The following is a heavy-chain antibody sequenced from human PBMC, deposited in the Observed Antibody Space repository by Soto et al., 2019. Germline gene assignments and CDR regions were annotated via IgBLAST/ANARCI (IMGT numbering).Heavy chain of an antibody. CDR3: ARDVGGSVVPHWFDP. CDR2: VDASGST. J-gene: IGHJ5*02. D-gene: IGHD3-22*01. CDR1: GHSISTDY. V-gene: IGHV4-4*07. Sequence: QVELQESGPGLVKPSETLSLSCTVSGHSISTDYWTWIRQPAGKRLEWIGRVDASGSTNYNPSLKSRVTMSVETSKNQFFLKVRSVTAADTAMYFCARDVGGSVVPHWFDPWGQGALVTVSS.